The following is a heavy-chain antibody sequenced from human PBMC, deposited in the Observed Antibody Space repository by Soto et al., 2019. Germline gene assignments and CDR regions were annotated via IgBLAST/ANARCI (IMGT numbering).Heavy chain of an antibody. J-gene: IGHJ6*03. CDR3: ARDVEARDTYYDFWSGYSDYYYYMDV. CDR1: GGSISCGGYS. Sequence: QVQLQESGPGLVKPSQTLSLTCTVSGGSISCGGYSWSWIRQHPGKGLEWIGYIYYSGSTYYNPSRKSRVTLSVDTSKNQFSLKLSSVTAEDTAVYYCARDVEARDTYYDFWSGYSDYYYYMDVWGKGTTVTVSS. CDR2: IYYSGST. V-gene: IGHV4-31*03. D-gene: IGHD3-3*01.